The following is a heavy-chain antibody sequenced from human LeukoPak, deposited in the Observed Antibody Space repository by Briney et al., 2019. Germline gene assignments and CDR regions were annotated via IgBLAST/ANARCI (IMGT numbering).Heavy chain of an antibody. V-gene: IGHV3-48*03. D-gene: IGHD6-13*01. CDR3: ARPILSSTWYFDY. Sequence: AGGSLRLSCAASGFTLSSYEMNWVRQAPGKGLEWVSYISSSGSSIYYVDSVKGRFTISRDNAKNSLYLQMNSLRAEDTAVYYCARPILSSTWYFDYWGQGTLVTVSS. CDR1: GFTLSSYE. CDR2: ISSSGSSI. J-gene: IGHJ4*02.